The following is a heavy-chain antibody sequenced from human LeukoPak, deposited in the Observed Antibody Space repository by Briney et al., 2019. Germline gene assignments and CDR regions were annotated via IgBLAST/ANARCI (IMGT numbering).Heavy chain of an antibody. D-gene: IGHD6-13*01. Sequence: PSETLSLTCTVSGGSISSGDYYWSWIRQPPGKGLEWIGYIYYSGSTYYNPSLKSRVTISVDTSKNQFSLKLSSVTAADTAVYYCARWGYSSSWSFDYWGQGTLVTVSS. CDR1: GGSISSGDYY. CDR3: ARWGYSSSWSFDY. J-gene: IGHJ4*02. V-gene: IGHV4-30-4*01. CDR2: IYYSGST.